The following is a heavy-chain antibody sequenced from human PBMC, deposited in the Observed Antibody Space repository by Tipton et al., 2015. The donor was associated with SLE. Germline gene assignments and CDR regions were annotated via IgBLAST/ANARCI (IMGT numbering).Heavy chain of an antibody. CDR3: AKAGFFSGYYDAFDV. CDR2: ISPGGHNK. Sequence: SLRLSCAASGFTFTSFAMTWVRQAPGKGLEWVSAISPGGHNKYYIDSVRGRFTHSRDNSKNILSLQMNSLRAEDTAVYFCAKAGFFSGYYDAFDVWGQGTMVTVSS. V-gene: IGHV3-23*01. D-gene: IGHD3-3*01. J-gene: IGHJ3*01. CDR1: GFTFTSFA.